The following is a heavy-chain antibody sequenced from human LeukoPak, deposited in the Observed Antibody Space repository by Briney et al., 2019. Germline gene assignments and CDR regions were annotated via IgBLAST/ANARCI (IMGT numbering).Heavy chain of an antibody. D-gene: IGHD5-24*01. CDR1: GFTFSDYY. CDR2: ISSSSSYT. V-gene: IGHV3-11*06. Sequence: GGSLRLSCAASGFTFSDYYMSWIRQAPGKGLEWVSYISSSSSYTNYADSVKGRFTISRDNAKNSLYLPMNSLRAEDTAVYYCARDLVEYIGWLDYWGQGTLVTVSS. J-gene: IGHJ4*02. CDR3: ARDLVEYIGWLDY.